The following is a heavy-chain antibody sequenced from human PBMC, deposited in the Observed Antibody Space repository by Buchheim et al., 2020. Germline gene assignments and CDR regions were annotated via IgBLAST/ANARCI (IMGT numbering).Heavy chain of an antibody. CDR3: ARRYNWNSKYFDL. Sequence: QVQLQQWGAGLLKPSETLSLTCAVYGGSFSGYYWSWIRQPPGKGLEWIGEINHSGSTNYNPSLKSRFTISVDTSKNQFSLKLSSVTAADTAVYYCARRYNWNSKYFDLWGRGTL. CDR1: GGSFSGYY. J-gene: IGHJ2*01. V-gene: IGHV4-34*01. D-gene: IGHD1-7*01. CDR2: INHSGST.